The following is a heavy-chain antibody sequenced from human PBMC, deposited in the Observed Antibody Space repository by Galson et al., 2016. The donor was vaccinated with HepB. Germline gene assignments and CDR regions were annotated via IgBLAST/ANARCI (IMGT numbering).Heavy chain of an antibody. Sequence: ETLSLTCTVSSDPVTSCTYYWSWVRQSPGKGLDWIGYIHDSGNTNYNPSIKSRVTISRDTSKNQFFLELTSVTAADTAVYYCARDEGFYNGMDVWGQGTTVTVAS. J-gene: IGHJ6*02. D-gene: IGHD2-2*02. CDR1: SDPVTSCTYY. CDR3: ARDEGFYNGMDV. V-gene: IGHV4-61*01. CDR2: IHDSGNT.